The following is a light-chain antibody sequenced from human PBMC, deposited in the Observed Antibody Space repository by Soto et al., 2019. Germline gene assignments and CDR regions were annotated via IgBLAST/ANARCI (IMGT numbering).Light chain of an antibody. V-gene: IGKV1-39*01. CDR1: QSIVTY. J-gene: IGKJ1*01. Sequence: DIPMTQSPSSLSASVGDRVTITCRASQSIVTYLNWYLQKPGKAPKLLIYAASNLQSGVPSRFSGSGSGTDFTLPISSLQPEDFATYFCQQSYSTAPWTFGQGTKVEIK. CDR3: QQSYSTAPWT. CDR2: AAS.